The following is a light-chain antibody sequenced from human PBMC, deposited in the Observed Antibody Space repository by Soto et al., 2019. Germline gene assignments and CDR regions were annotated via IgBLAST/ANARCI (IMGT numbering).Light chain of an antibody. CDR3: QSSLRDSRV. CDR2: GNN. J-gene: IGLJ1*01. Sequence: QSVLTQPPSVSGAPGQRVTIPCTGSSYDIGAGYDVHWYQQLPGTAPKLLIYGNNQRPSGVPDRFSGSKSGSSASLAIIGLQAEDEADYFCQSSLRDSRVFGTGTKVTVL. V-gene: IGLV1-40*01. CDR1: SYDIGAGYD.